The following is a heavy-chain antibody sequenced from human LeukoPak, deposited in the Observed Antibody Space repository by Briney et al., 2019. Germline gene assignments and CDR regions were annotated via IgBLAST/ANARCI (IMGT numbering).Heavy chain of an antibody. CDR1: GFTFSSST. Sequence: GGSLRLSCAASGFTFSSSTMNWVRQAPGKGLEWVSSISSSSNYIYYADSVKGRFTISRDNAKNSLYLQMNSLRADDTAVYYCVRIPNSANFPNWFDTWGQGTLVTVSS. CDR3: VRIPNSANFPNWFDT. J-gene: IGHJ5*02. CDR2: ISSSSNYI. D-gene: IGHD4/OR15-4a*01. V-gene: IGHV3-21*01.